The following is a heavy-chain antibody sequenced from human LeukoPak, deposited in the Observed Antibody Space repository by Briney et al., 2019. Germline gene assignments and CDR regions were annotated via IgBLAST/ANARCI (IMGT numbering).Heavy chain of an antibody. CDR3: ARARPKTATYCSSTSCYYFDY. V-gene: IGHV3-30*02. D-gene: IGHD2-2*01. J-gene: IGHJ4*02. CDR1: GFTFSNYG. CDR2: VRYDESTK. Sequence: GGSLRLSCTASGFTFSNYGMHWVRQAPGKGLEWVAFVRYDESTKFYADSVKGRFTISRDNSKTTLYLQMNSLRAEDTAVYYCARARPKTATYCSSTSCYYFDYWGQGTLVTVSS.